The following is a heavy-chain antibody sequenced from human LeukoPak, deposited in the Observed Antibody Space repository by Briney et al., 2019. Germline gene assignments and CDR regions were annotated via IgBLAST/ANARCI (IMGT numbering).Heavy chain of an antibody. CDR1: GSSFSSYW. V-gene: IGHV5-51*01. J-gene: IGHJ3*02. CDR3: ARVQATDAFDI. CDR2: IYPGDSDT. Sequence: GESLKISCTGSGSSFSSYWIGWVRQMPGKGLEWMGIIYPGDSDTRYSPSFQGQVTISADKSISTAYLQWSSLKASDTAMYYCARVQATDAFDIWGQGTMVTVSS.